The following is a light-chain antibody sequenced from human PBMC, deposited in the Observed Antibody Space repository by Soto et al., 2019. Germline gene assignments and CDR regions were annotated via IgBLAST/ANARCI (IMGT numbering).Light chain of an antibody. CDR1: ENIAKY. Sequence: DIQMTQSPSSLSASVGDRVTITCRASENIAKYLNWYQQKQGKAPKILIYGASSLQSGVPSRFSGSGSGTDFTLTISSLQPEDFATYYCQQLNSFPITFGQGTRLEIK. CDR2: GAS. J-gene: IGKJ5*01. V-gene: IGKV1-39*01. CDR3: QQLNSFPIT.